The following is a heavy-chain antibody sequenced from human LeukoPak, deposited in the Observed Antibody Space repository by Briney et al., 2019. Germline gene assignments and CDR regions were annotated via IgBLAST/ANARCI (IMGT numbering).Heavy chain of an antibody. Sequence: ASVKVSCKASGYTFSSYGITWVRQAPGQGLEWMGWISTYNGNTNYAQKLQGRVTVTTDTSTSTAYMELRSMRSDDTAVYYCARGSYMDVWGKGTTVTISS. J-gene: IGHJ6*03. CDR3: ARGSYMDV. V-gene: IGHV1-18*01. CDR1: GYTFSSYG. CDR2: ISTYNGNT.